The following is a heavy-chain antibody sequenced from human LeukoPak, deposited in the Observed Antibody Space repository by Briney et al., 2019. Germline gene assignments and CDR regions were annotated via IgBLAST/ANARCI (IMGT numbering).Heavy chain of an antibody. CDR2: IKQDGSEK. J-gene: IGHJ4*02. CDR3: ARKTGDC. V-gene: IGHV3-7*01. D-gene: IGHD1-14*01. Sequence: GGSLRLSCAASGLTFSSYWMSWVRQAPGTGLEWVANIKQDGSEKYYVDSVKGRFTISRDNAKNSLYLQMNSLRVEDTAVYYCARKTGDCWGQGTLVIVSS. CDR1: GLTFSSYW.